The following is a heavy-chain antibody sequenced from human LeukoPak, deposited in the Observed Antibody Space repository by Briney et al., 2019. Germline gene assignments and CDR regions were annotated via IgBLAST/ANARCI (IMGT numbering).Heavy chain of an antibody. D-gene: IGHD6-13*01. CDR1: GFIFRSYS. CDR2: IDSTSRNI. V-gene: IGHV3-21*04. CDR3: ARDLMGIAYRGAFYY. Sequence: PGGSLRLSCAASGFIFRSYSMRWVRQAPGKGLQWVSSIDSTSRNIYYEDSVKGRFTISRDNAKNSLYLQMNSLRAEDTAVYYCARDLMGIAYRGAFYYWGQGTLVTVSS. J-gene: IGHJ4*02.